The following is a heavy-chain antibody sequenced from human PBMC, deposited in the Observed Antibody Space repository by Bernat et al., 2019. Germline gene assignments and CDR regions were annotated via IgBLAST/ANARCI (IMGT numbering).Heavy chain of an antibody. CDR3: AKERVSGWKQHDPCDI. CDR1: GFTFSGYG. CDR2: ISHDGTNK. Sequence: QVQLVESGGGVVQPGRCLRLSCAASGFTFSGYGMHWVRQAPGKGLEWVAVISHDGTNKYYAESVKGRFTISRDNSKNTMYLQMNSLRDEDTAVYFCAKERVSGWKQHDPCDIWGQGTLVTVSS. D-gene: IGHD6-19*01. J-gene: IGHJ3*02. V-gene: IGHV3-30*18.